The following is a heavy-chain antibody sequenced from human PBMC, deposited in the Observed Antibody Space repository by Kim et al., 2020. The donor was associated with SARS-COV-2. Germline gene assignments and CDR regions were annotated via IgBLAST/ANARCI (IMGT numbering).Heavy chain of an antibody. D-gene: IGHD4-17*01. CDR3: ARDGHSRRYGDPGFGY. J-gene: IGHJ4*02. V-gene: IGHV3-21*01. Sequence: DAVKGRFTISRDNAKNSLYLQMNSLRAEDTAVYYCARDGHSRRYGDPGFGYWGQGTLVTVSS.